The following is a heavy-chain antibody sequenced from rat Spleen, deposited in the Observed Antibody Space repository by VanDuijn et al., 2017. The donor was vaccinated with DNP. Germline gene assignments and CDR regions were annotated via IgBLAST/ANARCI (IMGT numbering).Heavy chain of an antibody. J-gene: IGHJ2*01. Sequence: QVQMKETGPGLVQTTQTLSVTCTVSGLSLTTYGVHWVRQAPGKGLEWMGIIWADGSTNYNSALKSRLSISRDTSKSQVFLKMNSLQADDTGTYYCTRSLSYTYYGYFDYWGQGVMVTVSS. D-gene: IGHD1-9*01. CDR3: TRSLSYTYYGYFDY. CDR1: GLSLTTYG. CDR2: IWADGST. V-gene: IGHV2-77*01.